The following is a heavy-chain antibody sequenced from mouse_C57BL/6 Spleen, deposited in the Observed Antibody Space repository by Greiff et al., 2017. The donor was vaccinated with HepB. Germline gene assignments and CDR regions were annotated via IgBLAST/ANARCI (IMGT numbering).Heavy chain of an antibody. CDR3: TRGGYSNYRFAY. D-gene: IGHD2-5*01. V-gene: IGHV5-9-1*02. CDR1: GFTFSSYA. J-gene: IGHJ3*01. Sequence: VQLKESGEGLVKPGGSLKLSCAASGFTFSSYAMSWVRQTPEKRLEWVAYISSGGDYIYYADTVKGRFTISRDNARNTLYLQMSSLKSEDTAMYYCTRGGYSNYRFAYWGQGTLVTVSA. CDR2: ISSGGDYI.